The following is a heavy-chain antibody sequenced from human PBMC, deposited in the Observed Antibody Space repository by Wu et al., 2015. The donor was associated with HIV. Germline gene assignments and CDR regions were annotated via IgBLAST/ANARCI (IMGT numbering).Heavy chain of an antibody. D-gene: IGHD6-19*01. V-gene: IGHV1-69*12. CDR2: IIPIFGTA. CDR1: GGTFSSYA. Sequence: QVQLVQSGAEVKKPGSSVKVSCKASGGTFSSYAISWVRQAPGQGLEWMGGIIPIFGTANYAQKFQGRVTITADESTSTAYMELSSLRSEDTAVYYCAATGIAVAGTYYYYYYIGRLGQRDHGHRLL. CDR3: AATGIAVAGTYYYYYYIGR. J-gene: IGHJ6*03.